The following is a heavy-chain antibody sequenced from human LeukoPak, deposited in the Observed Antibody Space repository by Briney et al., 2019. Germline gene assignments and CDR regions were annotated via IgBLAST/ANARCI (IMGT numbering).Heavy chain of an antibody. Sequence: GESRKIPCQGLGFSFTSYWIGWVRQMPGKGLEWVGIIYPGYSDTRYSPSFQGQVTISADKSISTAYLQLSSLKASDTAMYYCARLAVGPGLPYWGQGTLVTVSS. D-gene: IGHD2-15*01. V-gene: IGHV5-51*01. J-gene: IGHJ4*02. CDR3: ARLAVGPGLPY. CDR2: IYPGYSDT. CDR1: GFSFTSYW.